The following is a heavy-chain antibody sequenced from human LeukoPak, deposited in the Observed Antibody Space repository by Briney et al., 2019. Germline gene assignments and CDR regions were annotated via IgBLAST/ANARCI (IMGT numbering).Heavy chain of an antibody. D-gene: IGHD6-19*01. Sequence: GGSLRLSCAASGFTFSNDWMSWVRQAPGKGLEWVGRIKSKTDGGTTDYAAPGKSIFTISRDDSKNTVYLNMNTHKTEDTAVYYCTREPRGRWLATVYWGRGTLVTVSS. CDR3: TREPRGRWLATVY. V-gene: IGHV3-15*01. J-gene: IGHJ4*02. CDR2: IKSKTDGGTT. CDR1: GFTFSNDW.